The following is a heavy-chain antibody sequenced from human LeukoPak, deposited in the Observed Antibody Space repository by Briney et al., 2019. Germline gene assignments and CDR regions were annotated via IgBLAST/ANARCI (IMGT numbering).Heavy chain of an antibody. CDR2: THYSGST. CDR1: GGSISTYY. D-gene: IGHD4-17*01. CDR3: ARGNGDYIEYFQH. Sequence: SETLSLTCTVSGGSISTYYWSWIRQPPGKGLEWIGCTHYSGSTKYNPSLKSRVTISVDTSKNQFSLRLISVTAADAALYYCARGNGDYIEYFQHWGQGTLVTVSS. J-gene: IGHJ1*01. V-gene: IGHV4-59*01.